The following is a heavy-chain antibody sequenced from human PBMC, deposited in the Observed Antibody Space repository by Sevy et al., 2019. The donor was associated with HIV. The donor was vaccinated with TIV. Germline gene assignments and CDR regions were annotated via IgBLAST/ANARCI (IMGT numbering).Heavy chain of an antibody. V-gene: IGHV3-33*08. CDR2: IWYDGSNK. CDR3: ARRSHYDFWTGYEFDY. J-gene: IGHJ4*02. CDR1: GFTFSSYG. D-gene: IGHD3-3*01. Sequence: GGSLRLSCVASGFTFSSYGMHWVRQAPGKGLEWVAVIWYDGSNKYYADSVKGRFTISRDNSKNTLYLQMNSLRAEDTAVYYCARRSHYDFWTGYEFDYWGQGTLVTVSS.